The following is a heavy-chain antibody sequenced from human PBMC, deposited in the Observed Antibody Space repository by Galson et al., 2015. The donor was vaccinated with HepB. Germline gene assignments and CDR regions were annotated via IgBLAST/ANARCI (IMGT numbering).Heavy chain of an antibody. Sequence: SVKVSCKASGGTFSRYGISWVRQAPGQGLEWMGGIIPIFGTANYAQKFQGRVTITAEESTSTAYMELSSLRSEDTAVYYCARGGTSVVGGTPNWFDPWGQGTLVTVSS. J-gene: IGHJ5*02. CDR3: ARGGTSVVGGTPNWFDP. CDR2: IIPIFGTA. V-gene: IGHV1-69*13. D-gene: IGHD2-15*01. CDR1: GGTFSRYG.